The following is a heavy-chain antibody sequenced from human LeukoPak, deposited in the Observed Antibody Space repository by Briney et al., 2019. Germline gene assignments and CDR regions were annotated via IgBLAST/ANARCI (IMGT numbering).Heavy chain of an antibody. J-gene: IGHJ2*01. CDR1: GGSFSGYY. Sequence: SETLSLTCAVYGGSFSGYYWSWIRQPPGKGLEWIGEINHSGSTNYNPSLKSRVTISVDTSKNQFSLKLSSVTAADTAVYYCARGRGYSYGYLVARYFDFWGRGTLVTVSS. V-gene: IGHV4-34*01. CDR2: INHSGST. D-gene: IGHD5-18*01. CDR3: ARGRGYSYGYLVARYFDF.